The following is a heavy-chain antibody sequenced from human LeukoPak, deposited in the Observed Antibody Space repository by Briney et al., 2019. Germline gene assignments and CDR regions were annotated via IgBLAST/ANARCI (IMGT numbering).Heavy chain of an antibody. Sequence: GGSLRLSCAASGFTFSSYGMHWVRQAPGKGLEWVAFIRYDGSNKYYADSVKGRFTISRDNSKNTLYLQMNSLRAEDTAVYYCAKDPALNSGGSYYMDVWGKGTTVTISS. D-gene: IGHD3-10*01. CDR1: GFTFSSYG. CDR2: IRYDGSNK. J-gene: IGHJ6*03. CDR3: AKDPALNSGGSYYMDV. V-gene: IGHV3-30*02.